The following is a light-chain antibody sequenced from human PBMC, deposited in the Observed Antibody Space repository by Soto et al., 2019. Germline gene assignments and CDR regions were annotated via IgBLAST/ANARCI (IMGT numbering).Light chain of an antibody. V-gene: IGKV1-33*01. CDR1: QDISNY. CDR3: QQFANVPYT. CDR2: DAS. Sequence: DIQMTQSPSSLSASVGERVTITCQASQDISNYLNWYQQKPGEAPKLLIYDASNLETGVPSRFSGSGSGTDFTFTVTTLQPEDFATYYCQQFANVPYTFGQGTKLDIK. J-gene: IGKJ2*01.